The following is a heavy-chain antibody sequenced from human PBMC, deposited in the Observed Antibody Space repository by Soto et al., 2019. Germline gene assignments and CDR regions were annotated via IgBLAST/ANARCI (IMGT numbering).Heavy chain of an antibody. V-gene: IGHV1-69*01. Sequence: QVQLVQSGAEVKKPGSSVKVSCKASGGTFSSYAISWVRQAPGQGLEWMGGIIPIFGTANYAQKFQGRVTITADESTSTAYMELSSLRSEDTAVYYCARDSSSWYSLTQYNWFDPWGQGTLVTVSS. J-gene: IGHJ5*02. CDR2: IIPIFGTA. CDR3: ARDSSSWYSLTQYNWFDP. D-gene: IGHD6-13*01. CDR1: GGTFSSYA.